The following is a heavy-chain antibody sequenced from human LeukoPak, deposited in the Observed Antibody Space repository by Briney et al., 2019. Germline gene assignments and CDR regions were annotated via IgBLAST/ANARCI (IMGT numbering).Heavy chain of an antibody. CDR1: GGSFSNYY. CDR2: INDSGTI. D-gene: IGHD1-7*01. CDR3: ARRWNYGRNYYIDV. J-gene: IGHJ6*03. Sequence: SETLSLTCAVYGGSFSNYYWSWIRQSPGKGLEWIGEINDSGTINYNPSLMSRVTISVDKSKNQFSLKLSSVTAADTAVYYGARRWNYGRNYYIDVWGKGATVSVSS. V-gene: IGHV4-34*01.